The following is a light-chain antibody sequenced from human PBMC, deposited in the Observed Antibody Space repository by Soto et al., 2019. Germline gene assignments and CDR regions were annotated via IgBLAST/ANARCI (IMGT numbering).Light chain of an antibody. CDR3: QQYNFYWT. J-gene: IGKJ1*01. CDR1: QSISSW. Sequence: DIQMTQSPPTLSASVGDRVTITCRASQSISSWLAWYQQKPGKAPKLLIYDASSLESGVPSGFSGSGSGTEFTLAISSLQPDDFATYYCQQYNFYWTFGQGTKVEIK. CDR2: DAS. V-gene: IGKV1-5*01.